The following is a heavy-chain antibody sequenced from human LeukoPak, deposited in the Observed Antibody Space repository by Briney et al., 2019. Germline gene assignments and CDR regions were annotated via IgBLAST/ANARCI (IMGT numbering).Heavy chain of an antibody. V-gene: IGHV3-30-3*01. Sequence: PGKSLRFSCAASGFTFISYAMHWVRQAPGKGLEWVAFISSDGSNIYYADSVKGRLTISRDNSENTLFLQMYSLRVEDTAVYYCATHARGLTYAPFDFWGQGTLVTVSS. CDR3: ATHARGLTYAPFDF. CDR2: ISSDGSNI. CDR1: GFTFISYA. J-gene: IGHJ4*02. D-gene: IGHD2-2*01.